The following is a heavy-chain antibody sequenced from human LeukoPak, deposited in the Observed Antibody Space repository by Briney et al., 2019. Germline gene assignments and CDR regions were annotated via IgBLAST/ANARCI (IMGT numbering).Heavy chain of an antibody. CDR1: GYTFTSYS. D-gene: IGHD1-1*01. J-gene: IGHJ5*02. CDR3: ARSPPGGQLERRGWFDP. CDR2: ISAYNGNT. V-gene: IGHV1-18*01. Sequence: ASVKVSCKASGYTFTSYSISWVRQAPGQGLEWMGWISAYNGNTNYAQKLQGRVTTTTDTSTSTAYMELRSLRSDDAAVYYCARSPPGGQLERRGWFDPWGQGTLVTVSS.